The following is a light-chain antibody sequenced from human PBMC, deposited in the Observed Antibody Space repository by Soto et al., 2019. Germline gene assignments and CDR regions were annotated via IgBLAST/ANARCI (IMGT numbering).Light chain of an antibody. Sequence: IVLTQSPVTLSLSPVEGATLSCRASQSVTGTNLAWYQQRAGQAPRLLIYDAVRRATGIPDRFSGSGSGTDFTLTISRLEPEDFAVYYCHQYGSSLGTFGQGTKVEI. CDR3: HQYGSSLGT. J-gene: IGKJ2*01. CDR1: QSVTGTN. CDR2: DAV. V-gene: IGKV3-20*01.